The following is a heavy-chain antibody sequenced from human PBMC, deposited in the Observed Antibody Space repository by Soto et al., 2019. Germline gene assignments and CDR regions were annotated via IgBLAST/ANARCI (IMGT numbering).Heavy chain of an antibody. Sequence: GGSLRLSCTASGFNFGSFAMHWVRQGPGKGLEWWSVVSYDCKQKYYADSVKGQFTISRDHSKNTLILQMNSLRPDDTALYYCAKDRLTIFGLVHKLYPMDVWGQRTTVTVSS. J-gene: IGHJ6*02. CDR2: VSYDCKQK. D-gene: IGHD3-3*01. CDR1: GFNFGSFA. V-gene: IGHV3-30*04. CDR3: AKDRLTIFGLVHKLYPMDV.